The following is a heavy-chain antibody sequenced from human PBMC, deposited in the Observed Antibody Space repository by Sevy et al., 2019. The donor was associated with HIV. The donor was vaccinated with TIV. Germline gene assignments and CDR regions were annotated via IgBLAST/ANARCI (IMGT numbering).Heavy chain of an antibody. Sequence: GGSLRLSCAASGFTFSSYWMHWVRQAPGKGLVWVSRINSDGSSTSYADSVKGRFTISRDNAKNTLHLQMNSLRAEDTAVYYCARGAIWGYYYYGMDVWGQGTTVTVSS. V-gene: IGHV3-74*01. D-gene: IGHD3-16*01. J-gene: IGHJ6*02. CDR3: ARGAIWGYYYYGMDV. CDR2: INSDGSST. CDR1: GFTFSSYW.